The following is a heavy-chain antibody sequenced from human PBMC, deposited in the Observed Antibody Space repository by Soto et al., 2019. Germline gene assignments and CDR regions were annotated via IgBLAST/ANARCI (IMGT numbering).Heavy chain of an antibody. J-gene: IGHJ4*02. CDR1: GFTFSSYA. D-gene: IGHD6-19*01. CDR2: NSGSGGST. V-gene: IGHV3-23*01. Sequence: GGSLRLSCAASGFTFSSYAMSWVRQAPGKGLEWVSANSGSGGSTYYADSVKGRFTISRDKSKNTLYLQMNSLRAEDTAVYYWAKDPWQLLAQIEYYWGQGTLVTVSS. CDR3: AKDPWQLLAQIEYY.